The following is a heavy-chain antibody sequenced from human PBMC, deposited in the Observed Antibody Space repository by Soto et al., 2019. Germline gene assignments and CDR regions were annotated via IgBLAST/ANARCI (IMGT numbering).Heavy chain of an antibody. CDR2: IIPIFGTA. CDR3: ASPRGGGDYGYYYYGMDV. J-gene: IGHJ6*02. Sequence: QVQLVQSGAEVKKPGSSVKVSCKASGGTFSSYAISWVRQAPGQGLEWMGGIIPIFGTANYAQKFQGRVTITADESTSTAYMELSSLRSEDTAVYYCASPRGGGDYGYYYYGMDVWGQGTTVTVSS. V-gene: IGHV1-69*12. D-gene: IGHD4-17*01. CDR1: GGTFSSYA.